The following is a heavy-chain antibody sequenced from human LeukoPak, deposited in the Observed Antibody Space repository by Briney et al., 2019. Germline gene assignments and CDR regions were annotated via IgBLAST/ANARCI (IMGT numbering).Heavy chain of an antibody. CDR3: ARGLGSYDSSELTWPMISF. V-gene: IGHV1-8*02. CDR1: GYTFTSYG. D-gene: IGHD3-22*01. Sequence: GASVKVSCKASGYTFTSYGISWVRQAPGQGLEWMGWISAYNGDTAYAQKFQDRVTMTRSTSISTAYMELSSLRSEDTAVYYCARGLGSYDSSELTWPMISFWGQGTLVTVSS. J-gene: IGHJ4*02. CDR2: ISAYNGDT.